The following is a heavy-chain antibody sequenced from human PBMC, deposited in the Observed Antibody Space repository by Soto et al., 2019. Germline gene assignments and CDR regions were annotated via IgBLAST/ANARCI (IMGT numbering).Heavy chain of an antibody. D-gene: IGHD3-10*01. J-gene: IGHJ4*02. CDR1: GISLSDLS. V-gene: IGHV1-69*04. CDR3: ARDWLGRYFDF. CDR2: IIPILGIA. Sequence: SVKVSCKVLGISLSDLSMHWVRQAPGQGLEWMGRIIPILGIANYAQKFQGRVAITRDTSASTVYMELSSLKSEDTAVYYCARDWLGRYFDFWGQGTLVTVSS.